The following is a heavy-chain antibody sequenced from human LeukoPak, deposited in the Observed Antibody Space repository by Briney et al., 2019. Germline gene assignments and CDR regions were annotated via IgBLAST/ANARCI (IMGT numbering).Heavy chain of an antibody. V-gene: IGHV4-59*01. CDR3: ARSLRYDSSGYYYRGYYYYMDV. D-gene: IGHD3-22*01. Sequence: SETLSLTCTVSGGSISSYYWSWIRQPPGKGREWIGYIYYSGSTNYNPSLKSRVTISVDTSKNQFSLKLSSVTAADTAVYYCARSLRYDSSGYYYRGYYYYMDVWGKGTTVTVSS. J-gene: IGHJ6*03. CDR1: GGSISSYY. CDR2: IYYSGST.